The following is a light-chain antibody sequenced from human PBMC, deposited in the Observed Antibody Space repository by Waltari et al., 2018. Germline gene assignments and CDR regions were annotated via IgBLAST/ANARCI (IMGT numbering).Light chain of an antibody. V-gene: IGLV2-23*02. J-gene: IGLJ2*01. CDR1: SRRLGSYNF. Sequence: QSALTQPASVSGSPGQSITISCTGSSRRLGSYNFVSLYQHHPGKAPKLVIYEVINRPSGVSNLFSGSKSGNTASLTISGLQAEDEADYYCCSYAGSVVFGGGTKLTVL. CDR3: CSYAGSVV. CDR2: EVI.